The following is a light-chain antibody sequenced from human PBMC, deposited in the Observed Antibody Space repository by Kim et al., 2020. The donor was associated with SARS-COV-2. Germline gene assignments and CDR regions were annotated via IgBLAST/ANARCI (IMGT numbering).Light chain of an antibody. CDR1: QDISNY. CDR2: DAS. CDR3: QQYDNLPLYT. Sequence: DIQMTQSPSSLSASVGDRVTITCQASQDISNYLNWYQQKPGKAPKLLIYDASNLETGVPSRFSGSGSGTDFTFTISSLQPEDIATYYCQQYDNLPLYTFGQGTKLAI. J-gene: IGKJ2*01. V-gene: IGKV1-33*01.